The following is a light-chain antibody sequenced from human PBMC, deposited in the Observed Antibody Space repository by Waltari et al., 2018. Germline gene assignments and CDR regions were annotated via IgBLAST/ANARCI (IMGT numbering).Light chain of an antibody. CDR2: WAS. V-gene: IGKV4-1*01. CDR3: QQYFTTPLT. Sequence: DIVMTQSPDSLVVSLGERATINCKSSQNILYTSNNKNYFAWYQQKPGQPPKLLIFWASTRESGVPDRFSGSGSGTDCTLTISGLQAEDVAVYYCQQYFTTPLTFGGGTKVEI. J-gene: IGKJ4*01. CDR1: QNILYTSNNKNY.